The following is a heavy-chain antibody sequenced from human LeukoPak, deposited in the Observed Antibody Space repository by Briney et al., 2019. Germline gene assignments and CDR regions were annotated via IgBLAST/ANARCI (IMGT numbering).Heavy chain of an antibody. V-gene: IGHV3-48*01. CDR3: ASNRVVIQVDAFDI. D-gene: IGHD2-21*01. CDR1: GFTFSSYA. Sequence: PGGSLRLSRAASGFTFSSYAMNWVRQAPGKGLEWVSYISSSSSTIYYADSVKGRFTISRDNAKNSLYLQMNSLRAEDTAVYYCASNRVVIQVDAFDIWGQGTLVTVSS. CDR2: ISSSSSTI. J-gene: IGHJ3*02.